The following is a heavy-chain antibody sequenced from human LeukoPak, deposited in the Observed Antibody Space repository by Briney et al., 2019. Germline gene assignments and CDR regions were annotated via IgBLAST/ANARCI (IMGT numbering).Heavy chain of an antibody. V-gene: IGHV4-4*07. Sequence: SETLSLTCIVSGGSISSYYWSWIRQPAGKGLEWIGRIYTSGSTNYNPSLKSRVTMSVDTSKNQFSLKLSSVTAADTAVYYCARDHSGGDCYSCAYFDYWGQGTLVTVSS. CDR2: IYTSGST. J-gene: IGHJ4*02. D-gene: IGHD2-21*02. CDR3: ARDHSGGDCYSCAYFDY. CDR1: GGSISSYY.